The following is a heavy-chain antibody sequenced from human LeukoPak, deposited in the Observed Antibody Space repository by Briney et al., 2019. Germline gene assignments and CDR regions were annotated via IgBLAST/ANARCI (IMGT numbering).Heavy chain of an antibody. CDR2: IYYSGST. CDR3: ARSGSYLGYYFDY. CDR1: GGSISSGDYY. Sequence: SQTLSLTCTVSGGSISSGDYYWSWIRQPPGKGLEWIGYIYYSGSTYYNPSLKSRVTISVDTSKNQFSLKLSSVTAADTAVYYCARSGSYLGYYFDYWGQGTRVTVSS. V-gene: IGHV4-30-4*01. J-gene: IGHJ4*02. D-gene: IGHD1-26*01.